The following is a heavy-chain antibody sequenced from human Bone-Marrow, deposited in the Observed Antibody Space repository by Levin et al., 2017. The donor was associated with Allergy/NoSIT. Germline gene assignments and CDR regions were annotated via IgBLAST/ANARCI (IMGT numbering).Heavy chain of an antibody. J-gene: IGHJ6*02. CDR2: IYYSGST. CDR1: GGSISSSSYY. D-gene: IGHD3-22*01. Sequence: SETLSLTCTVSGGSISSSSYYWGWIRQPPGKGLEWIGSIYYSGSTYYNPSLKSRVTISVDTSKNQFSLKLSSVTAADTAVYYCAGPIAPNYYGMDVWGQGTTVTVSS. CDR3: AGPIAPNYYGMDV. V-gene: IGHV4-39*07.